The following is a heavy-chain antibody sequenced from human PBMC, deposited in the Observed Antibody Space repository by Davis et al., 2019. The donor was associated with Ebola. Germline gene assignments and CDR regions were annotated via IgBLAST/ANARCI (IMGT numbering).Heavy chain of an antibody. D-gene: IGHD1-26*01. V-gene: IGHV3-30*18. CDR3: AKGTVGAWN. CDR2: ISYDGSNK. J-gene: IGHJ4*02. CDR1: GFTFSSYG. Sequence: GESLKISCAASGFTFSSYGMHWVRQAPGKGLEWVAVISYDGSNKYYADSVKGRFTISRDNSKNTLYLQMNSLRAEDTAVYYCAKGTVGAWNWGQGTLVTVSS.